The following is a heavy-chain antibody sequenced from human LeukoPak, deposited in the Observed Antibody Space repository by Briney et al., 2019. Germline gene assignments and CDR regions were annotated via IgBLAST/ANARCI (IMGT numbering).Heavy chain of an antibody. D-gene: IGHD6-13*01. CDR3: ARSEAAAGNVDY. J-gene: IGHJ4*02. CDR1: GFTFSSYA. Sequence: GGSLRLSCAASGFTFSSYAMHWVRQAPGKGLEWVAVISYDGSNKYYADSVKGRFTISRDNSKNTLYLQMNSLRAGDTAVYYCARSEAAAGNVDYWGQGTLVTVSS. V-gene: IGHV3-30*04. CDR2: ISYDGSNK.